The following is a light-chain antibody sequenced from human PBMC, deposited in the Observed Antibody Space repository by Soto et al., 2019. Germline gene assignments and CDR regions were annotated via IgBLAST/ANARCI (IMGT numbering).Light chain of an antibody. CDR3: AAWDDSLNGYV. J-gene: IGLJ1*01. CDR1: TPNIGINT. V-gene: IGLV1-44*01. Sequence: HSVLTQPPSASETPGQRVTISCSGSTPNIGINTVNWYQHLPGTAPKLLIYSNDQRPSGVPDRFSGSKSGTSGSLAISGLQSDDEADYYCAAWDDSLNGYVFGSGTKVTVL. CDR2: SND.